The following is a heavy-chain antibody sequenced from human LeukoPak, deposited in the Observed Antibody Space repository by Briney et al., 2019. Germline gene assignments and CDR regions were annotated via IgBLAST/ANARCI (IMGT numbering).Heavy chain of an antibody. D-gene: IGHD3-10*01. J-gene: IGHJ4*02. CDR1: GGSISSYY. Sequence: SETLSLTCTVSGGSISSYYWCWIRQPAGKGLEWIGRIYTSGSTNYNPSLKSRVTMSVDTSKNQFSLKLSSVTAADTAVYYCARAHHYGSGSSTYYFDYWGQGTLVTVSS. V-gene: IGHV4-4*07. CDR3: ARAHHYGSGSSTYYFDY. CDR2: IYTSGST.